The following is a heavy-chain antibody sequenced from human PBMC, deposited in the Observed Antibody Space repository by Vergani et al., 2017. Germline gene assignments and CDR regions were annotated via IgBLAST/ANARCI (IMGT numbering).Heavy chain of an antibody. CDR2: IYTSGST. CDR1: GGSISSYY. Sequence: QVQLQESGPGLVKPSETLSLTCTVSGGSISSYYWSWIRQPAGKGLEWIGRIYTSGSTNYNPSLKSRVTMSVDTSKNQFSLKVTSVTAADTAVYFCARQRPGSGWSPGDFDDWGQGILVTVSS. D-gene: IGHD6-19*01. J-gene: IGHJ4*02. CDR3: ARQRPGSGWSPGDFDD. V-gene: IGHV4-4*07.